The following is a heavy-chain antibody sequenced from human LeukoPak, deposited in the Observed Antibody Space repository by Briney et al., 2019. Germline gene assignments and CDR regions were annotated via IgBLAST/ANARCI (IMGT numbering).Heavy chain of an antibody. V-gene: IGHV3-7*04. Sequence: GGSLRLSCAASGFPFSNNLMSRVRQAPGKGLEWVATIKQDGRETYYVDSVKGRFTISRDNVRDSVYLQMTILRAEDAAVYYCARARYCPNTICHIGGGLVFWGPRTTVTVSS. J-gene: IGHJ6*02. CDR3: ARARYCPNTICHIGGGLVF. CDR1: GFPFSNNL. D-gene: IGHD2-8*01. CDR2: IKQDGRET.